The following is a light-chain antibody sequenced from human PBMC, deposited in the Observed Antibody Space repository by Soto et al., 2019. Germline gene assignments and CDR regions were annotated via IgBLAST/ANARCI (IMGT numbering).Light chain of an antibody. Sequence: ETVLTQSPGTLSLSPGERATLSCRASQSVNSHYLAWYQQKPGQAPRLLVYGTSSRATGIPDRFSGSGSGTDFTLTISRLQPEDFAVYYCQQSGSSPITFGQGTRLEIK. J-gene: IGKJ5*01. CDR2: GTS. CDR1: QSVNSHY. CDR3: QQSGSSPIT. V-gene: IGKV3-20*01.